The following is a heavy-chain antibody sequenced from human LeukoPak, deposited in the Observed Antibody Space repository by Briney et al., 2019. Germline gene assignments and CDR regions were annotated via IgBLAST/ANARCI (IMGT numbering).Heavy chain of an antibody. Sequence: GGSLRLSCAASGFTFSSYGMHWVRQAPGKGLEWVAFIRYDGSNKYYADSVKGRFTISRDNSKKTLYLQMNSLRPEDTALYYCASLKIRPIGNAFDIWGQGTMVTVSS. CDR3: ASLKIRPIGNAFDI. V-gene: IGHV3-30*02. CDR1: GFTFSSYG. CDR2: IRYDGSNK. D-gene: IGHD1-1*01. J-gene: IGHJ3*02.